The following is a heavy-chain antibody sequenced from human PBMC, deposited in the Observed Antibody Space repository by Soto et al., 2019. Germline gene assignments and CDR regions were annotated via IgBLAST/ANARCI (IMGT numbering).Heavy chain of an antibody. J-gene: IGHJ4*02. D-gene: IGHD6-13*01. Sequence: GGSLRLSCAASGFTFSSYAMHWVRQAPGKGLEWVAVISHDGSNKYYADSVKGRFTISRDNSKNTLYLQMNSLRAEDTAVYYCARARHGSSWYGYYFDYWGQGTLVTVSS. CDR2: ISHDGSNK. CDR3: ARARHGSSWYGYYFDY. V-gene: IGHV3-30-3*01. CDR1: GFTFSSYA.